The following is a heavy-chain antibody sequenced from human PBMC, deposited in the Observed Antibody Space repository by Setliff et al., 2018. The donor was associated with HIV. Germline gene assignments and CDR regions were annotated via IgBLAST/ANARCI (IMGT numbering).Heavy chain of an antibody. CDR3: AKDCGGECYAPDY. D-gene: IGHD2-21*01. CDR1: GFTFRYFA. V-gene: IGHV3-23*01. CDR2: ISDSGTYT. J-gene: IGHJ4*02. Sequence: GGSLRLSCATSGFTFRYFAMSWVRQAPGKGLEWVSVISDSGTYTYYSDSVRGRFTISRDNPKNTLYLQMNSLRAEDTAVYYCAKDCGGECYAPDYWGQGTLVTV.